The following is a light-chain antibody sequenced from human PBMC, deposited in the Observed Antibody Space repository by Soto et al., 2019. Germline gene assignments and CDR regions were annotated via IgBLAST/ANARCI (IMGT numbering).Light chain of an antibody. CDR1: QIVGSY. Sequence: IVLTQSPATLSLSPRERGTLSCRASQIVGSYLAWYQQKPGQAPRLLIYDTSNRATGIPARFSGSGSGTDFTLTISSLEPEDSAFYYCQQRRNLVTFGGGTKVEIK. J-gene: IGKJ4*01. V-gene: IGKV3-11*01. CDR3: QQRRNLVT. CDR2: DTS.